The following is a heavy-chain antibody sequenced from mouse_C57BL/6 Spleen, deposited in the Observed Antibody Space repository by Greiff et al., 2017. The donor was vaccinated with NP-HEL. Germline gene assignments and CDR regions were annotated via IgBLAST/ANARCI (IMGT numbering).Heavy chain of an antibody. CDR1: GYTFTSYR. V-gene: IGHV1-69*01. J-gene: IGHJ1*03. Sequence: QVQLQQPGAELVMPGASVKLSCKASGYTFTSYRMHWVKQRPGQGLEWIGEIDPYDSYTNYNQKFKGKSTLTVDKSSSTAYMQLSSLTSEDSAVYYCARERDTTVVATRYFDVWGTGTTVTVSS. CDR3: ARERDTTVVATRYFDV. D-gene: IGHD1-1*01. CDR2: IDPYDSYT.